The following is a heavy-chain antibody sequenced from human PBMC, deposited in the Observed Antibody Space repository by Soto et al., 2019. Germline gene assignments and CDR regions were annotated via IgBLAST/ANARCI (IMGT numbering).Heavy chain of an antibody. CDR3: SKDISGDLFPYYYYGMDV. CDR1: GFNFSSYA. CDR2: VIASGGTT. Sequence: EVQLLESGGGLVQPGGSLRLSCAASGFNFSSYAMSWVRQAPGMGLEWVSTVIASGGTTYYADSVKGRFTISRDNSKNTMYLQMNSLRAEYTAVYLCSKDISGDLFPYYYYGMDVWGQGTTVTVSS. D-gene: IGHD3-10*01. V-gene: IGHV3-23*01. J-gene: IGHJ6*02.